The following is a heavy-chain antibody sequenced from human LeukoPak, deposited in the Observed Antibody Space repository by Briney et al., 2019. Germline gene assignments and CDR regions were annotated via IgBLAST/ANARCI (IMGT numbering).Heavy chain of an antibody. J-gene: IGHJ6*02. D-gene: IGHD6-19*01. CDR3: ARILSSGWHGYYYYYGMDV. Sequence: ASVKVSCKASGYTFTSYDINWVRQATGQGLEWMGWMNPNSGNTGYAQKFQGRVTMTRNTSISTAYMELSSLRSEDTAVYYCARILSSGWHGYYYYYGMDVWGQGTTVTVSS. CDR2: MNPNSGNT. V-gene: IGHV1-8*01. CDR1: GYTFTSYD.